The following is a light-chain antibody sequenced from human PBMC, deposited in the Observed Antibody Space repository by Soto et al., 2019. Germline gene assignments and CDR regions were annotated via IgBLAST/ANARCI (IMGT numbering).Light chain of an antibody. CDR2: GAS. V-gene: IGKV3-20*01. CDR3: QQYSDSPLT. Sequence: EIVLTQSPGTLSLSPGERATLSCRASQTVRTNYLAWFQHKPGQSPGLLIYGASSRATGIPDRFSGSGHGTDVNLTINRLEPEDFAVYFCQQYSDSPLTFGGGTELEIK. CDR1: QTVRTNY. J-gene: IGKJ4*01.